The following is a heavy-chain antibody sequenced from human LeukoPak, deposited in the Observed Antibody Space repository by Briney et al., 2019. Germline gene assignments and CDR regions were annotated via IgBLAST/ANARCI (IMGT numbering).Heavy chain of an antibody. J-gene: IGHJ6*02. V-gene: IGHV3-33*08. D-gene: IGHD1-26*01. CDR3: ARRGSYSFYYYYGMDV. Sequence: PGGSLRLSCAASGFTFSSYGMHWVRQAPGKGLEWVAVIWYDGSNKYYADSVKGRFTISRDNSKNTLYLQMNSLRAEDTAVYYCARRGSYSFYYYYGMDVWGQGTTVTVSS. CDR2: IWYDGSNK. CDR1: GFTFSSYG.